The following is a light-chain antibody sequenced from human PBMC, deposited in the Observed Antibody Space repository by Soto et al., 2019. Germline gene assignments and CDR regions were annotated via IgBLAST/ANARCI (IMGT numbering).Light chain of an antibody. CDR1: QSVINY. V-gene: IGKV3-11*01. CDR2: DTS. Sequence: EIVLTQSPVTLSLSPGEGATLSCRASQSVINYLSWYQQKPGQAPRLLIYDTSNRATGIPDRFSGRGSGTDFTLTISSLDPEDSAVYYCQQRYSWPLTFGGGTKVEIK. J-gene: IGKJ4*01. CDR3: QQRYSWPLT.